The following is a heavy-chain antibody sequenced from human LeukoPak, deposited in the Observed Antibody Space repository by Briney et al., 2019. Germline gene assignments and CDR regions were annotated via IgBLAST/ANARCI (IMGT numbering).Heavy chain of an antibody. CDR1: GFTFSSYW. CDR2: IKQDGSEK. Sequence: GGWLRLSCAASGFTFSSYWMSWVRQAPGKGLEWVANIKQDGSEKYYVDSVKGRFTISRDNAKNSLYLQMNSLRAEDTAVYYCARVVVVTAINFDYWGQGTLVTVSS. V-gene: IGHV3-7*04. CDR3: ARVVVVTAINFDY. D-gene: IGHD2-21*02. J-gene: IGHJ4*02.